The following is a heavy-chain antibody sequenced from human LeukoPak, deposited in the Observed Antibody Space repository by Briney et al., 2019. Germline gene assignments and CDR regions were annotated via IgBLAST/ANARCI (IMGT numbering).Heavy chain of an antibody. CDR3: ARDSFSGYYYYGMDV. J-gene: IGHJ6*02. V-gene: IGHV4-31*03. Sequence: SETLSLTCTVSGGSISSGGYYWSWIRQHPGKGLEWIGNIYYTGSTYYNPSLKSRVTISVDTSKYQFSLKLSSVTAADTAVYYCARDSFSGYYYYGMDVWGQGTTVTVSS. D-gene: IGHD1-26*01. CDR2: IYYTGST. CDR1: GGSISSGGYY.